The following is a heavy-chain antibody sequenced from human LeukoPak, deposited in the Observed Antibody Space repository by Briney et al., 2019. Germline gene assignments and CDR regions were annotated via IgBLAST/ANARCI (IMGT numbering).Heavy chain of an antibody. CDR2: VKSKGAGETT. Sequence: GGSLRLSCAASGFSISNDWMSWVRQAPGKGLEWVARVKSKGAGETTDYAAPVKGRFTISRDDSKNTLYLQMNSLKTEDTAVYYCTLIQGWGSGSYYRDFWGQGTLVAVSS. J-gene: IGHJ4*02. CDR1: GFSISNDW. V-gene: IGHV3-15*01. D-gene: IGHD3-10*01. CDR3: TLIQGWGSGSYYRDF.